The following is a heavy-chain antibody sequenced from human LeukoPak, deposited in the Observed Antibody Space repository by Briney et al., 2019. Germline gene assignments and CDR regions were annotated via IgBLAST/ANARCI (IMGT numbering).Heavy chain of an antibody. Sequence: GGSLRLSCAASGFTFRSYGMHWVRQAPGKGLESVSRINTDGTVTTYADSVKGRFTVSRDNADNTMFLQMNSVRDEDTAVYYCATKQWLAPPPDSWGQGTPVTVSS. D-gene: IGHD6-19*01. J-gene: IGHJ4*02. V-gene: IGHV3-74*01. CDR1: GFTFRSYG. CDR2: INTDGTVT. CDR3: ATKQWLAPPPDS.